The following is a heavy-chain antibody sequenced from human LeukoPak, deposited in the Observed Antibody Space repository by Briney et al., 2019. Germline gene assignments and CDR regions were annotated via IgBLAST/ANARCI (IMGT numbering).Heavy chain of an antibody. D-gene: IGHD3-10*01. CDR2: NYWNDDK. CDR1: GFSLSTTGVG. Sequence: SGPTLVKPTQTLTLTCTFSGFSLSTTGVGVAWIRQSPGKALEWLAVNYWNDDKSYSPSLKSRLTITKDTSKNQVALIMTNMDPVDTGTYYCAHKGRGSGSYNMWGQGTLVTVSS. J-gene: IGHJ4*02. V-gene: IGHV2-5*01. CDR3: AHKGRGSGSYNM.